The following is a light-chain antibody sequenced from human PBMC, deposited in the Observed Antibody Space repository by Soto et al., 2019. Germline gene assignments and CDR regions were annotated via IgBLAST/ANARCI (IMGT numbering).Light chain of an antibody. CDR3: SSHTSGSTRV. J-gene: IGLJ1*01. Sequence: QSVLTQPASVSGSPGQSIAISCTGTSSDVGGYDYVSWYQQQPDKAPKLMIYEVTKRPSGVSNRFSGSKSGNTASLTISGLKSDDEADYYCSSHTSGSTRVFGTGTKVT. CDR2: EVT. CDR1: SSDVGGYDY. V-gene: IGLV2-14*01.